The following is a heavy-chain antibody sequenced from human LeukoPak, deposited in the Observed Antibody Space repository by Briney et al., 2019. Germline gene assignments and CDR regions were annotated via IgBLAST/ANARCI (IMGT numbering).Heavy chain of an antibody. CDR1: GYTFTGFC. V-gene: IGHV1-2*02. J-gene: IGHJ4*02. CDR3: ARGYLVATGGY. CDR2: LNPNSGGT. Sequence: GASVKVSCKASGYTFTGFCIHWVRQAPGQGLEWMGWLNPNSGGTNYAQNFQGRVTMTRDTSISTGYMELSRLRSDDTAVYYCARGYLVATGGYWGQGTLVTVSS. D-gene: IGHD5-12*01.